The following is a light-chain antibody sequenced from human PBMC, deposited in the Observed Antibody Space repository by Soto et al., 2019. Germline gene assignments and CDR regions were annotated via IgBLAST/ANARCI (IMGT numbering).Light chain of an antibody. CDR2: AAS. CDR3: QQYAVSPIT. CDR1: QTVSKNY. J-gene: IGKJ5*01. V-gene: IGKV3-20*01. Sequence: EIVFTQSPVTLSLSPGEGATLSCRASQTVSKNYLAWYHQKPGQAPRLLIYAASTRETGIPDRFSGSGSGTEFTLTISRLEHEDFAVYECQQYAVSPITFGQGTRLEIK.